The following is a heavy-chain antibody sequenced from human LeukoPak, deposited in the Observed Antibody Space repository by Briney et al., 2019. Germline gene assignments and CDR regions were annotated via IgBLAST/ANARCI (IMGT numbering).Heavy chain of an antibody. Sequence: PGGSLRLSCAASGFTFSDYWMSWVRQAPGKGLEGVANIKQDGSETYYVDSVKGRFTISRDNAKNSLYLQMNSLRAEDTAVYYCARDCVGFGELLSGAYYFDYWGQGTLVTVSS. D-gene: IGHD3-10*01. CDR2: IKQDGSET. J-gene: IGHJ4*02. V-gene: IGHV3-7*01. CDR1: GFTFSDYW. CDR3: ARDCVGFGELLSGAYYFDY.